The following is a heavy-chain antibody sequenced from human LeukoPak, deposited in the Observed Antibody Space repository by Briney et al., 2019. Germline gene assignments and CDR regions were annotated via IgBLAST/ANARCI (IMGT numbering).Heavy chain of an antibody. Sequence: SETLSLTCTVSGGSISSSSYYWGWIRQPPGKGLEWIGYISYTGSTNYNPSLKSRVSLSVDTSKNQFSLELSSVTAADTAVYYCAREYDSSGYFDYWGQGTLVTVSS. D-gene: IGHD3-22*01. CDR1: GGSISSSSYY. J-gene: IGHJ4*02. V-gene: IGHV4-61*01. CDR3: AREYDSSGYFDY. CDR2: ISYTGST.